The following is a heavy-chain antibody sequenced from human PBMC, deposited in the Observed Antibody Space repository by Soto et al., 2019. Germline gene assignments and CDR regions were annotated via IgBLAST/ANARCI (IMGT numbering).Heavy chain of an antibody. Sequence: QVQLQQWGAGLLKPSETLSLTCAVYGGSFSGYYWSWIRQPPGKGLEWIGEINHSGSTNYNPSLKSRFPIPVDPSKNQFSLKLSSVTAADTAVYYCARSYFTLENSYGGNRPPARLSYFAYWGQGTLVTVSS. CDR2: INHSGST. V-gene: IGHV4-34*01. CDR1: GGSFSGYY. J-gene: IGHJ4*02. D-gene: IGHD4-17*01. CDR3: ARSYFTLENSYGGNRPPARLSYFAY.